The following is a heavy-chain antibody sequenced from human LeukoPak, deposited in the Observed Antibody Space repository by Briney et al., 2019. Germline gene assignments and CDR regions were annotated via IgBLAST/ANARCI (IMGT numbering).Heavy chain of an antibody. CDR3: ARRLTQYDCFDP. CDR2: TYYRSTWYN. V-gene: IGHV6-1*01. D-gene: IGHD2-2*01. Sequence: SQTLSLTCAISGDSISSNSVTWNWIRQSPSRGLEWLGRTYYRSTWYNDYAVSVRGRITVNPDTSKNQFSLHLNSVTPEDTAVYYCARRLTQYDCFDPWGQGILVTVSS. J-gene: IGHJ5*02. CDR1: GDSISSNSVT.